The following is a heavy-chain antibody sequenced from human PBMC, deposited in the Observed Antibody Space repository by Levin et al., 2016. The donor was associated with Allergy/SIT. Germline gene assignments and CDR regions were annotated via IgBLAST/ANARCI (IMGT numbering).Heavy chain of an antibody. Sequence: GGSLRLSCEASGFGFINAWMNWVRQAPGKGLEWVASISATGVSTYYADSVQGRFTISRDNSKSTLSLQMSSLRAEDSAKYYCAKDAREVYGDDYYFDSWGQGTLVTVSS. CDR3: AKDAREVYGDDYYFDS. V-gene: IGHV3-23*01. D-gene: IGHD4-17*01. CDR1: GFGFINAW. CDR2: ISATGVST. J-gene: IGHJ4*02.